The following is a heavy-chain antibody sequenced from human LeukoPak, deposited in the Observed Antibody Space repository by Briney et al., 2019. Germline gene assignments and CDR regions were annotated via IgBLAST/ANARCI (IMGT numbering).Heavy chain of an antibody. J-gene: IGHJ5*02. Sequence: ASVKVSCKASGYTFTNYDVNWVRQATGQGPEWMGWMNPKSNNRGYAQKFQGRVTITTDTSISTAYMELSSLRSDDTAVYYCTRGLKGNYYSGSGTYRWFAPWGQGTLVTVSS. V-gene: IGHV1-8*03. CDR1: GYTFTNYD. CDR2: MNPKSNNR. CDR3: TRGLKGNYYSGSGTYRWFAP. D-gene: IGHD3-10*01.